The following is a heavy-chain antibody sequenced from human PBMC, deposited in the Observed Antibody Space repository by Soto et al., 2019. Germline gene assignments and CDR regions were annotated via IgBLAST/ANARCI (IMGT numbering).Heavy chain of an antibody. CDR2: ISSDNGNT. V-gene: IGHV1-18*01. CDR1: GYSFTTYG. D-gene: IGHD1-1*01. CDR3: ARDLDTAYFDY. J-gene: IGHJ4*02. Sequence: ASVKVSFKASGYSFTTYGISWLRQAPGQGLEWLGWISSDNGNTRYAQSFQGRVSMTTETSTTTIYMELRSLTSDDTAMYYCARDLDTAYFDYWGQGTLVTVSS.